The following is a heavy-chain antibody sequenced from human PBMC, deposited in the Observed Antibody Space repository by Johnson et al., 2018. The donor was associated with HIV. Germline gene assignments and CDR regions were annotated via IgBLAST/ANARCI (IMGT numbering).Heavy chain of an antibody. CDR1: GFPFSSYW. Sequence: EVQLVESGGGLVQPGGSLRLSCAASGFPFSSYWMHWVRQAPGKGLVWVSRINNDGSSTTYADSVKGRFTISRDNAKNTLYLQMNSLRAEDPAVYYCARDPRFGERGAFDICGQGTMVTVSS. D-gene: IGHD3-10*01. J-gene: IGHJ3*02. V-gene: IGHV3-74*01. CDR3: ARDPRFGERGAFDI. CDR2: INNDGSST.